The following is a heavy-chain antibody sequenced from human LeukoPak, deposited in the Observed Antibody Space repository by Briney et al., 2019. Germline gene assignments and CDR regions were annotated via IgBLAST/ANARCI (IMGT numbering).Heavy chain of an antibody. D-gene: IGHD6-6*01. CDR3: ARGGTEYSSSSGVDY. CDR1: GGTFSSYA. CDR2: IIPIFGTA. Sequence: GASVKVSCKASGGTFSSYAISWVRQAPGQGLEWMGGIIPIFGTANYAQKFQGRVTITADESTSTAYMELSSLRSEDTAVYYCARGGTEYSSSSGVDYWGQGTLVTVSS. J-gene: IGHJ4*02. V-gene: IGHV1-69*13.